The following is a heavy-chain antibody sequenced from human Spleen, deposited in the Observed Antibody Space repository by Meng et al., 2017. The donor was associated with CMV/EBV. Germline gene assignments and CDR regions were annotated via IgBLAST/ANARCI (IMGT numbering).Heavy chain of an antibody. CDR1: GFTFSSYA. V-gene: IGHV3-64*02. CDR2: ISSNGGST. Sequence: GESLKISCAASGFTFSSYAMHWVRQAPGKGLEYVSAISSNGGSTYYADSVKGRFTISRDNSKNTLYLQMGSLRAEDMAVYYCARSKMVIGYGMDVWGQGTTVTVS. D-gene: IGHD3-22*01. J-gene: IGHJ6*02. CDR3: ARSKMVIGYGMDV.